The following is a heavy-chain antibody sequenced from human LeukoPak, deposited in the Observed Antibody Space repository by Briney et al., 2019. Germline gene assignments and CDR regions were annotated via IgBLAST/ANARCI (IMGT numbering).Heavy chain of an antibody. CDR1: GFTFSSYA. Sequence: GGSLRLSCAASGFTFSSYAMSWVRQAPGKGLEWVSAISGSGGSTYYADSVKGRFTISRDNSKNTLYLQMNSLRAKDTAVYYCANRSTVTTNDYWGQGTLVTVSS. CDR3: ANRSTVTTNDY. CDR2: ISGSGGST. J-gene: IGHJ4*02. V-gene: IGHV3-23*01. D-gene: IGHD4-17*01.